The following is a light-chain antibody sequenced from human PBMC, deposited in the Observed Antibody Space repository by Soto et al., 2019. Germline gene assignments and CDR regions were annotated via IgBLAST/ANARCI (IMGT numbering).Light chain of an antibody. J-gene: IGLJ2*01. CDR3: QSYDSSLSVL. CDR2: XXX. V-gene: IGLV1-40*01. Sequence: QSVLTQPPSVSGAPGQRVTISCTGSSSNIGAGYDVHWYQQLPGTAPKLLIXXXXXXXXXXXXXXXGSKSGTSASLAITGXXXXXXXXXXCQSYDSSLSVLFGGGTKLTVL. CDR1: SSNIGAGYD.